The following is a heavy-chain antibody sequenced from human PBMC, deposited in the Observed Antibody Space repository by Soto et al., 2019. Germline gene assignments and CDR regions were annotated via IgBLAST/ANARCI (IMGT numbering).Heavy chain of an antibody. J-gene: IGHJ4*02. D-gene: IGHD6-19*01. V-gene: IGHV3-33*01. CDR1: GFTFSSYG. CDR3: GGGQWRYFDY. Sequence: LRLSCAASGFTFSSYGMHWVRQAPGKGLEWVAVIWYDGSNKYYADSVKGRFTISRDNSKNTLYLQMNSLRAADTAVYYCGGGQWRYFDYWGQGTLVTVSS. CDR2: IWYDGSNK.